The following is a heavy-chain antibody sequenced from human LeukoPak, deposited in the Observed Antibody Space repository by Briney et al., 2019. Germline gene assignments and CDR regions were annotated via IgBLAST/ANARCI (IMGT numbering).Heavy chain of an antibody. J-gene: IGHJ4*02. CDR2: IYHSGST. Sequence: LRLSCAASGFTFSSYSMNWVRQAPGKGLEWIGYIYHSGSTYYNPSLKSRVTISVDRSKNQFSLNLSSVTAADTAVYYCARVRSYGFDYWGQGTLVTVSS. CDR3: ARVRSYGFDY. V-gene: IGHV4-30-2*01. CDR1: GFTFSSYS. D-gene: IGHD5-18*01.